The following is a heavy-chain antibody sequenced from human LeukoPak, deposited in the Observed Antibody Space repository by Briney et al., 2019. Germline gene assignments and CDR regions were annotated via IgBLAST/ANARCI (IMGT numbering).Heavy chain of an antibody. CDR3: ARGLMVRGLIVGFAFDI. V-gene: IGHV1-2*02. D-gene: IGHD3-10*01. Sequence: ASVKVSCKASGYTFTGYYMHWVRQAPGQGLEWMGWINPNSGGTNYAQKFQGRVTMTRDTSISTAYMELSRLRSDDTAVYYRARGLMVRGLIVGFAFDIWGQGTMVTVSS. J-gene: IGHJ3*02. CDR2: INPNSGGT. CDR1: GYTFTGYY.